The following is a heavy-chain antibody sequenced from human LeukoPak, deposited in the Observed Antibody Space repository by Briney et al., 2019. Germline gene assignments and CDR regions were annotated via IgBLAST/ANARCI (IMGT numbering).Heavy chain of an antibody. D-gene: IGHD5-12*01. CDR1: TLTFSIYG. Sequence: GGSLRLSCASTLTFSIYGMHWVRQAPGKGLEWVAFIQYDGTNKYYADSVKGRFTISRDNSRNTLYLQMNSLRAEDTAVYYCARDRTAYSYGTLFDYWGQGTLVTVSS. V-gene: IGHV3-30*02. J-gene: IGHJ4*02. CDR2: IQYDGTNK. CDR3: ARDRTAYSYGTLFDY.